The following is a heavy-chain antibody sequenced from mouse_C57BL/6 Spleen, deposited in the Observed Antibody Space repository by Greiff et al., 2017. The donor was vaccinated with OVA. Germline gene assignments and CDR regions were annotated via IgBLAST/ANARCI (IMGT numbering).Heavy chain of an antibody. CDR1: GYTFTSYW. Sequence: QVQLQQPGAELVRPGSSVKLSCKASGYTFTSYWMHWVKQRPIQGLEWIGNIDPSDSETHYNQKFKDKATLTVDKSSSTAYMQLSSLTSGDSAVYYCARGDYYGNYVWFAYWGQGTLVTVSA. CDR3: ARGDYYGNYVWFAY. CDR2: IDPSDSET. V-gene: IGHV1-52*01. D-gene: IGHD2-1*01. J-gene: IGHJ3*01.